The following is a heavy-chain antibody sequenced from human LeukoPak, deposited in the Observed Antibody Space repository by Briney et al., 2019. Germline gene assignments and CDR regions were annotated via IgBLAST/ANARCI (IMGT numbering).Heavy chain of an antibody. CDR1: GFTSSSYW. CDR3: ASVHH. CDR2: ITNAGSTT. J-gene: IGHJ1*01. Sequence: PGRSLRLSCAASGFTSSSYWMHWVRQAPGKGLVWVSCITNAGSTTSNADSVKGQFPIPRTHAKNTLSLQMHLLRPEDPASYNLASVHHWGQGNLVTVSS. V-gene: IGHV3-74*01.